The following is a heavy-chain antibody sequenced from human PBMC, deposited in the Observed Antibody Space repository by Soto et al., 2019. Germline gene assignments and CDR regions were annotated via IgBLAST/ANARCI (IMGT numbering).Heavy chain of an antibody. CDR2: INPNSGGT. Sequence: ASVKVSCKASGYTFTGYYMHWVRQAPGQGLEWMGWINPNSGGTNYAQKFQGRVTMTRDTSISTAYMELSRLRPDDTAVYYCARVDFWSGRPFDYWGQGTLVTVSS. V-gene: IGHV1-2*02. CDR3: ARVDFWSGRPFDY. CDR1: GYTFTGYY. J-gene: IGHJ4*02. D-gene: IGHD3-3*01.